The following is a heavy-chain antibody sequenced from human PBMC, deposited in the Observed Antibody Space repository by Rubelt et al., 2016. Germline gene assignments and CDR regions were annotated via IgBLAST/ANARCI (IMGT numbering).Heavy chain of an antibody. CDR3: ARTGYCSGGTCYSVVDY. CDR1: GGSISSYY. D-gene: IGHD2-15*01. J-gene: IGHJ4*02. Sequence: QVQLQESGPGLVKPSETLSLTCTVSGGSISSYYWSWIRQPPGKGLEWIGYIYYSGGTNYNPSLKSRVTISPDTSKNQFSLKLSSVTAADTAVYYWARTGYCSGGTCYSVVDYWGQGTLVTVSS. V-gene: IGHV4-59*12. CDR2: IYYSGGT.